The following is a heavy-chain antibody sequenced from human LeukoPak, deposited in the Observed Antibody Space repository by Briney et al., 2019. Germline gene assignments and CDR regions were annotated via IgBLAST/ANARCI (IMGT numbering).Heavy chain of an antibody. V-gene: IGHV3-23*01. CDR1: GFTLSSYW. CDR2: ISPSADIK. Sequence: GGSLRLSCAASGFTLSSYWMSWVRQAPGKGLEWVSGISPSADIKYYADSVKGRFTISRDNSKNMLYLEVISLTADDTAVYYCAKDDAWLRFGEWSQGTLVTVSS. CDR3: AKDDAWLRFGE. J-gene: IGHJ4*02. D-gene: IGHD3-10*01.